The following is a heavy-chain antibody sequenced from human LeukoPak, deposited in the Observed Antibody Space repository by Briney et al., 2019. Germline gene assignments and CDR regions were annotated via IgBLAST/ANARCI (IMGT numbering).Heavy chain of an antibody. J-gene: IGHJ4*02. CDR1: GFTFSSYE. CDR2: IYYTGST. CDR3: ARRGVVATPDANF. Sequence: PGGSLRLSCAASGFTFSSYEMSWVRQPPGKGLEWIGSIYYTGSTYYNPSLRSRVSISVDTSKNQFTLKLSSVTAADTAVYYCARRGVVATPDANFWGQGTLVTVSS. V-gene: IGHV4-39*01. D-gene: IGHD5-12*01.